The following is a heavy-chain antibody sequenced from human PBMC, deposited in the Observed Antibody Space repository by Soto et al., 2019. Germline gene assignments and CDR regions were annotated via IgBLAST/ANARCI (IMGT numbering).Heavy chain of an antibody. Sequence: QVQLVESGGGVVQPGRSLRLSCAASGFTFSSYGMHWVRQAPGKGLEWVAVIWYDGTNKNYADSAKGRFTISRDNSKSTLYLQLSSLRPEDTAVYYCARESHGDYVCDHWGQGTLVTVSS. CDR2: IWYDGTNK. J-gene: IGHJ4*02. CDR3: ARESHGDYVCDH. D-gene: IGHD4-17*01. V-gene: IGHV3-33*01. CDR1: GFTFSSYG.